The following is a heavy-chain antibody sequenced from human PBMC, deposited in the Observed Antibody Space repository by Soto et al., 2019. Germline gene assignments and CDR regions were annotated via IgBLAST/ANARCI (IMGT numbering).Heavy chain of an antibody. Sequence: PGGSLRLSCAASGFTLSSYWMHWVRQAPGKGLVWVSRINSDGSSTSYADSVKGRFTISRDNAKNTLYLQMNSLRAEDTAVYYCARASGWYQLYYFDYWGQGTLVTVSS. CDR1: GFTLSSYW. D-gene: IGHD6-19*01. J-gene: IGHJ4*02. CDR2: INSDGSST. CDR3: ARASGWYQLYYFDY. V-gene: IGHV3-74*01.